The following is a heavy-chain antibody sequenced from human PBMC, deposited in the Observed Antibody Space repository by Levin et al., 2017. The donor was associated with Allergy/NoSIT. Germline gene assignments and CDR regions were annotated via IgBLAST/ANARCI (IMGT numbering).Heavy chain of an antibody. Sequence: PGGSLRLSCAASGFIFSDYSLTWIRQAPGKGLEWVSYITRSGATTYYADSVKGRFTISRDNARNSLYLHMNSLRAEDTAIYYCAREWLSPYGTDVWGQGTAVTVSS. D-gene: IGHD3-22*01. CDR3: AREWLSPYGTDV. J-gene: IGHJ6*02. CDR2: ITRSGATT. CDR1: GFIFSDYS. V-gene: IGHV3-11*01.